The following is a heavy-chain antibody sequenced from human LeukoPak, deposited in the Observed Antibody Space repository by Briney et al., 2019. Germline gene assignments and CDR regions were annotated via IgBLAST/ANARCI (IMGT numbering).Heavy chain of an antibody. CDR1: GGTFSSYA. D-gene: IGHD2-2*01. CDR2: IIPIFGTA. CDR3: ARGIVVVPAAMSHYYMDV. J-gene: IGHJ6*03. V-gene: IGHV1-69*06. Sequence: GASVKVSCKASGGTFSSYAISWVRQAPGQGLEWMGGIIPIFGTANYAQKFQGRVTITADKSTSTAYMELSSLRSEDTAVYYCARGIVVVPAAMSHYYMDVWGKGTTVTVSS.